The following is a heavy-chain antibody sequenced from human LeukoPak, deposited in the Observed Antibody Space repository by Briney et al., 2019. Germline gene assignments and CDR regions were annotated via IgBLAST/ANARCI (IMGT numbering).Heavy chain of an antibody. CDR3: ARRYFDL. J-gene: IGHJ2*01. CDR1: GFTFNRCW. Sequence: GGSLRLSCVVSGFTFNRCWMNWVRQAPGKGLQWVANIKQEGSEKYYVDSVKGRFTISRGNAKNSLYLQVNSLRAEDTAVYYCARRYFDLWGRGTLVTVSS. CDR2: IKQEGSEK. V-gene: IGHV3-7*03.